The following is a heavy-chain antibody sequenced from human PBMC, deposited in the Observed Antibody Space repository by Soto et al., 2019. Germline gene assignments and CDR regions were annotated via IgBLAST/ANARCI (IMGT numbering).Heavy chain of an antibody. Sequence: QVQLQESGPGLVKPSGTLSLTCAVSGGSISSSNWWSWVRQPPGKGLQWIGEIYNSGSTNYIPSLKTRVTISVDKARNQFSLKLSSVTAAGTAVYCCARLWGEGRVDYWGQGTLVTVSS. CDR3: ARLWGEGRVDY. CDR2: IYNSGST. J-gene: IGHJ4*02. V-gene: IGHV4-4*01. CDR1: GGSISSSNW. D-gene: IGHD3-16*01.